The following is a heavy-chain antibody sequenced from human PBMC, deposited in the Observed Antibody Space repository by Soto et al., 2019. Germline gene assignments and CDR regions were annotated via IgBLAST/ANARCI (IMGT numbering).Heavy chain of an antibody. D-gene: IGHD3-3*01. Sequence: EASVKVSCKASGYTFTSYGISWVRQAPGQGLEWMGWISVYNGNTNYAQILQGRVTMTTDTSTSTAYMELRSLRSDDTAVYYCARVYDFWSGYSNPFDYWGQGTLVTVSS. J-gene: IGHJ4*02. V-gene: IGHV1-18*01. CDR3: ARVYDFWSGYSNPFDY. CDR2: ISVYNGNT. CDR1: GYTFTSYG.